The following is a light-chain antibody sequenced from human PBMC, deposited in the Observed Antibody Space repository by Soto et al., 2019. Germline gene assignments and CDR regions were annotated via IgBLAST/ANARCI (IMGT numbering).Light chain of an antibody. CDR1: QSVSSS. CDR3: QQRSTWHPYT. Sequence: EIVLTQSPATLSLSPGERATLSCRASQSVSSSLAWYQQKPGQAPRLLIYDASNRATGIPARFSGSGSGTDFTLTISSLEPEDFAVYYCQQRSTWHPYTLGQGTKLEIK. CDR2: DAS. V-gene: IGKV3-11*01. J-gene: IGKJ2*01.